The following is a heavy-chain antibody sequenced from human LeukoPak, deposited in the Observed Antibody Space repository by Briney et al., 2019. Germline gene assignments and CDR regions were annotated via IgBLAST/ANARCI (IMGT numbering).Heavy chain of an antibody. J-gene: IGHJ5*02. CDR3: LRYCSGGVCPGWFDP. V-gene: IGHV3-7*01. Sequence: GGSLRLSCAASGFIFSSYWMSWVRQAPGKGLEWVANIKTDGSEKYYVDSVKGRFTISRDNANNSLYLQMNSLRAEDMAVYYCLRYCSGGVCPGWFDPWGQGTLVTVSS. CDR2: IKTDGSEK. D-gene: IGHD2-8*02. CDR1: GFIFSSYW.